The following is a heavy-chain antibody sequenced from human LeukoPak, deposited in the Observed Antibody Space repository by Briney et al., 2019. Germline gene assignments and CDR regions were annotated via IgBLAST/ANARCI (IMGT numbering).Heavy chain of an antibody. CDR3: ARKYSNRYSYGPRGAFDI. J-gene: IGHJ3*02. V-gene: IGHV4-34*01. CDR2: INHSGST. D-gene: IGHD5-18*01. Sequence: PSETLSLTCAVYGGSFSGYYWSWIRQPPGKGLEWIGEINHSGSTNYNPSLKSRVTISVDTSKNQFSLKLSSVTAADTAVYYCARKYSNRYSYGPRGAFDIWGQGTMVTVSS. CDR1: GGSFSGYY.